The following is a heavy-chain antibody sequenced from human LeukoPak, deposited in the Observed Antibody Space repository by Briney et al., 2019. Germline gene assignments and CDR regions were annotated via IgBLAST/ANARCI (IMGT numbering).Heavy chain of an antibody. Sequence: PSETLSLTCTVSGGSISSYYWSWLRQPPGKGLEWIGYIYYSGSTNYNPSLKSRVTISVDTSKNQFSLKLSSVTAADTAVYYCARGEGGAGSFDPWGQGTLVTVSS. CDR3: ARGEGGAGSFDP. D-gene: IGHD2-21*01. V-gene: IGHV4-59*01. J-gene: IGHJ5*02. CDR2: IYYSGST. CDR1: GGSISSYY.